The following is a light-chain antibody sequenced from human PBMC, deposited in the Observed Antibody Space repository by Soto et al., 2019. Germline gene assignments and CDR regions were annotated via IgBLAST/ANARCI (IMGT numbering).Light chain of an antibody. CDR3: QQYNNWPPIT. CDR1: QGIGDT. Sequence: EVMMKHSPATLSVSPKEGATLSCRASQGIGDTLACYQHKPGQTHRLLIYGASSRAPGIPARFSGSGSGTEFTLTISSLQSEDFAVYYCQQYNNWPPITFGQGTRLEIK. J-gene: IGKJ5*01. CDR2: GAS. V-gene: IGKV3-15*01.